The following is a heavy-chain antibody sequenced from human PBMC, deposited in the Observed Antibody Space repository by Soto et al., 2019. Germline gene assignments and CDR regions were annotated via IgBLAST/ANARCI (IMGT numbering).Heavy chain of an antibody. CDR1: GGTFSSYT. Sequence: QVQLVQSGAEVKKPGSSVKVSCKASGGTFSSYTISWVRQAPGQGLEWMGRIIPILGIANYAQKFQGRVTXPADKYTSTAYMELSSLRSEDTAVYYCARGEYYYGSGAVFDYWGQGTLVTVSS. V-gene: IGHV1-69*02. CDR3: ARGEYYYGSGAVFDY. D-gene: IGHD3-10*01. J-gene: IGHJ4*02. CDR2: IIPILGIA.